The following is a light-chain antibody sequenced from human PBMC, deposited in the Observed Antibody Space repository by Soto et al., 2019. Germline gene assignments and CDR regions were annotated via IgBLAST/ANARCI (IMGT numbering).Light chain of an antibody. CDR3: QQRSSWPFT. CDR1: QNINSY. CDR2: ATS. J-gene: IGKJ3*01. Sequence: EIVLTQSPATLSLSPGERATLSCRASQNINSYLAWYQQKPGQAPRLLIYATSNRAPGIPARFSGSGSGTDFTLSISSLEPEDCAVYYCQQRSSWPFTFGHGTKVDIK. V-gene: IGKV3-11*01.